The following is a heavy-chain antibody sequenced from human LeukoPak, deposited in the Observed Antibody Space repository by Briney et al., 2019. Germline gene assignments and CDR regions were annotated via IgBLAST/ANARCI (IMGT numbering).Heavy chain of an antibody. CDR3: ARDRLAYYDRSGLDC. D-gene: IGHD3-22*01. J-gene: IGHJ4*02. Sequence: TSSETLSLTCTVSGGSISSYYWNWIRQPPGKGLEWIGYIYYSGSTNYNPSLKSRVTMSVDTSKNQFSLNPSSVTAADTAFYYCARDRLAYYDRSGLDCWGQGTLVTVSS. V-gene: IGHV4-59*01. CDR2: IYYSGST. CDR1: GGSISSYY.